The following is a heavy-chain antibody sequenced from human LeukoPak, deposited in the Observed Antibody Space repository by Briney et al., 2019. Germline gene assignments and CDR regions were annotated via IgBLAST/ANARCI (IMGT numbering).Heavy chain of an antibody. Sequence: SETLSLTCAVYGGSFSGYYWSWIRQPTGKGLEWIGEINHSGSTNYNPSLKSRVTISVDTSKNQFSLKLSSVTAADTAVYYCARFIGWSAVDYWGQGTLVTVSS. V-gene: IGHV4-34*01. CDR1: GGSFSGYY. CDR2: INHSGST. CDR3: ARFIGWSAVDY. J-gene: IGHJ4*02. D-gene: IGHD6-19*01.